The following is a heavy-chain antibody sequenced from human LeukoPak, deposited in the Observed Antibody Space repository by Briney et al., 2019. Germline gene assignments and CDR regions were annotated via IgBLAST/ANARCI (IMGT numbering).Heavy chain of an antibody. D-gene: IGHD5-12*01. CDR2: IIPIFGTA. Sequence: GASVKVSCKASGGTFSSYAISWVRQAPGQGLEWMGGIIPIFGTANYAQKFQGRVTITADESTSTAYMELSSLRSEDTAVYYCARYPIRYSGYDLMQQLVRTNYYYYGMDVWGQGTTVTVSS. J-gene: IGHJ6*02. V-gene: IGHV1-69*13. CDR3: ARYPIRYSGYDLMQQLVRTNYYYYGMDV. CDR1: GGTFSSYA.